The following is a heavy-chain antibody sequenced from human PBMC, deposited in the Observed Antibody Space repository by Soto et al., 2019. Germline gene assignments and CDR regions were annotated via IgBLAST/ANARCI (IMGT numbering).Heavy chain of an antibody. CDR3: TRGPSGDKVDY. CDR2: IYDGGST. Sequence: QVQLQESGPGLVKPSQTLSLTCTVSGGSMTNVDDNWSWIRQAPDKGLEWIGHIYDGGSTYTNPSLKXRXTXLXXTSKNQCSPKLSSLSAADTAVYYCTRGPSGDKVDYWGQGTLVTVSS. V-gene: IGHV4-30-4*01. CDR1: GGSMTNVDDN. D-gene: IGHD7-27*01. J-gene: IGHJ4*02.